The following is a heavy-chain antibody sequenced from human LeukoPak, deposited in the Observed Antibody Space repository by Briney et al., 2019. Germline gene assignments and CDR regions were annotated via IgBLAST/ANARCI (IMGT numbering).Heavy chain of an antibody. Sequence: SVTVSCTASGGTFSSYAISWVRQAPGQGLEWMGGIIPIFGTTNYAQKFQGRVTITADESTSTAYMELSSLRSEDTAVYYCASTRSEQWLVSGYWFDPWGQGTLVTVSS. V-gene: IGHV1-69*13. CDR3: ASTRSEQWLVSGYWFDP. J-gene: IGHJ5*02. CDR2: IIPIFGTT. D-gene: IGHD6-19*01. CDR1: GGTFSSYA.